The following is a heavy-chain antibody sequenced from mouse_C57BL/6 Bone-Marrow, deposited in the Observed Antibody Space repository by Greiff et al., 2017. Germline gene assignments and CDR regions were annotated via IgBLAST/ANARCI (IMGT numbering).Heavy chain of an antibody. V-gene: IGHV1-55*01. CDR3: ARPYYSNYWSFDF. Sequence: VKLMESGAELVKPGASVKMSCKASGYTFTSYWITWVKQRPGQGLEWIGEIYPGSGRTNYKAKFKSKATLTVDTSSRHAYMQLSSLTSEDAAVYYCARPYYSNYWSFDFWGTGTTVTLSS. CDR2: IYPGSGRT. J-gene: IGHJ1*03. D-gene: IGHD2-5*01. CDR1: GYTFTSYW.